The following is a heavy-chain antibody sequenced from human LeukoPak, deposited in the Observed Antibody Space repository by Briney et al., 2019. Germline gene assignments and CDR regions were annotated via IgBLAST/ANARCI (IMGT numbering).Heavy chain of an antibody. J-gene: IGHJ6*03. CDR3: AREHSGYDFPGRDYYYMDV. V-gene: IGHV3-21*01. D-gene: IGHD5-12*01. CDR1: GFTYNTYN. CDR2: ISSSSSSYI. Sequence: GGSLRLSCAASGFTYNTYNMNWVRQAPGKGLEWVSSISSSSSSYIYYADSVKGRFTISRDNAKNSLYLQMNSLRAEDTAVYYCAREHSGYDFPGRDYYYMDVWGKGTTVTVSS.